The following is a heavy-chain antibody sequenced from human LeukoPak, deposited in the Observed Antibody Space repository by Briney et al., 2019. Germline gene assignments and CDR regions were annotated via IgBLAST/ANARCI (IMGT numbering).Heavy chain of an antibody. CDR2: ISSSSSTI. D-gene: IGHD5-18*01. J-gene: IGHJ4*02. V-gene: IGHV3-48*01. CDR3: AKSLPRNSYGYYLDY. CDR1: GFTFSSYS. Sequence: GGSLRLPCAASGFTFSSYSMNWVRQAPGKGLEWVSYISSSSSTIYYADSVKGRFTISRDNSKNTLYLQMNSLRAEDTAVYYCAKSLPRNSYGYYLDYWGQGTLVTVSS.